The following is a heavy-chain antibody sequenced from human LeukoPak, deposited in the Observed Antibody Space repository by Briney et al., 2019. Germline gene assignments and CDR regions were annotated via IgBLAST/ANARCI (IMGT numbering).Heavy chain of an antibody. Sequence: GGSLRLSCAASGFNFDDYGMSWVRQAPGKGLEWVSGIKWNGGSTVYADSVKGRFTISRDNAKNSLYLQLNSLRAEDTAVYFCARIPHPDYADAQWGQGTLVIVSS. D-gene: IGHD4-17*01. V-gene: IGHV3-20*04. CDR2: IKWNGGST. J-gene: IGHJ4*02. CDR1: GFNFDDYG. CDR3: ARIPHPDYADAQ.